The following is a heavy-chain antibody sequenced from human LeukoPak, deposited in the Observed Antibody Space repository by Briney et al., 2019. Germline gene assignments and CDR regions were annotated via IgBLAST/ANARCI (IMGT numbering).Heavy chain of an antibody. CDR3: ARGVPYDY. CDR1: GGSISIYY. J-gene: IGHJ4*02. Sequence: PSETLSLTCTVSGGSISIYYWSWIRQPPGKGLEWIGYIYYSGSTNYNPSLKSRVTISVDTSKNQFSLKLSSVTAADTAVYYCARGVPYDYWGQGTLVTVSS. V-gene: IGHV4-59*01. CDR2: IYYSGST.